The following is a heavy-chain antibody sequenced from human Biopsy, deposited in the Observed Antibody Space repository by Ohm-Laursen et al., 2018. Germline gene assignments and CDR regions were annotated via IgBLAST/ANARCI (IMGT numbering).Heavy chain of an antibody. CDR3: ARVAGGYAYYYGMDV. D-gene: IGHD5-12*01. Sequence: GTLSLTWGVSGVSINGGRYYWNWIRHHPGKGLGWIGNIYYDGITYYNPSLKSRVAMSVDTSKNQFSLRLTSVTAADTAVYYCARVAGGYAYYYGMDVWGQGTTVIVSS. V-gene: IGHV4-39*07. CDR1: GVSINGGRYY. CDR2: IYYDGIT. J-gene: IGHJ6*02.